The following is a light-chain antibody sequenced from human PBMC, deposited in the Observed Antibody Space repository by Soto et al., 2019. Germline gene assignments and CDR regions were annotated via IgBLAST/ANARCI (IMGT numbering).Light chain of an antibody. J-gene: IGLJ1*01. V-gene: IGLV2-14*01. Sequence: QSALTQPASVSGSPGQSITISCTGTSRDVGAYNYVSWYQHHPGKAPHLLIYQVTYRPSGVSPRFAGSKSGNTASLTISGLQPEDEADYYCSSNTAQFTDVFGTGTKLTVL. CDR1: SRDVGAYNY. CDR3: SSNTAQFTDV. CDR2: QVT.